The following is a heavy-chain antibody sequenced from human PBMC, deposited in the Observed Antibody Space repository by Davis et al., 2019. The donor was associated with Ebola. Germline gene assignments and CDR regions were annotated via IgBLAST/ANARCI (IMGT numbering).Heavy chain of an antibody. J-gene: IGHJ5*02. D-gene: IGHD3-10*01. V-gene: IGHV1-24*01. CDR3: ATVRSGSYHNWFDP. CDR2: FDPEDGET. Sequence: ASVTVSCKASGYTFTGYYMHWVRQAPGKGLEWMGGFDPEDGETIYAQKFQGRVTMTEDTSTDTAYMELSSLRSEDTAVYYCATVRSGSYHNWFDPWGQGTLVTVSS. CDR1: GYTFTGYY.